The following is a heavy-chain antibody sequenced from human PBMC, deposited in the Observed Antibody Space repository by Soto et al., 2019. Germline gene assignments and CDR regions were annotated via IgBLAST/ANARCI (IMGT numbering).Heavy chain of an antibody. CDR2: IDPSDSYT. J-gene: IGHJ3*02. D-gene: IGHD3-10*01. CDR1: GYSFTSYW. Sequence: GESLKISCKGSGYSFTSYWISWVRQMPGKGLEWMGRIDPSDSYTNYSPSFQGHVTISADKSISTAYLQWSSLKASDTAMYYCARSPNLYYYGSGRSDAFDIWGQGTMVT. CDR3: ARSPNLYYYGSGRSDAFDI. V-gene: IGHV5-10-1*01.